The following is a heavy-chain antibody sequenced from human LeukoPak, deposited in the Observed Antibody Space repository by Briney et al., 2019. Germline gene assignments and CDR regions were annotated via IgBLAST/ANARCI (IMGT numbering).Heavy chain of an antibody. CDR2: IYPGDSDT. D-gene: IGHD2-15*01. Sequence: GESLKISCKGSGYSFTSYWIGWVRQMPGKGLEWMGIIYPGDSDTRYSPSFQGQVTISADKSISTAYLQWSSLKASDTAMYYCATGTGGYCSGGSCYWFDPWGQGTLVTVSS. J-gene: IGHJ5*02. CDR1: GYSFTSYW. V-gene: IGHV5-51*01. CDR3: ATGTGGYCSGGSCYWFDP.